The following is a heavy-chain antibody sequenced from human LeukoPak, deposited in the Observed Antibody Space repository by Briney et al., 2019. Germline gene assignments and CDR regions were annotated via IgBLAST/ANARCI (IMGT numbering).Heavy chain of an antibody. CDR1: GFTFSSYE. CDR2: ISGSGSSI. Sequence: GGSLRLSCAASGFTFSSYEMNWVRQAPGKGLEWVSYISGSGSSIYYADSVKGRFTISRDNAKNSLYLQMNSLRAEDTAVYYCARDSVNYYYYGMDVWGQGTTVTVSS. V-gene: IGHV3-48*03. CDR3: ARDSVNYYYYGMDV. J-gene: IGHJ6*02.